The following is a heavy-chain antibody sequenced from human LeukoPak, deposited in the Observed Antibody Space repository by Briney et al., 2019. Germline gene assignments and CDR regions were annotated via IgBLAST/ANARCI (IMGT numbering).Heavy chain of an antibody. J-gene: IGHJ6*02. V-gene: IGHV1-69*13. CDR2: IIPILGTA. D-gene: IGHD3-16*02. CDR3: ARVSTGRSYNYYYGMDV. CDR1: GGTFSSYA. Sequence: VASVKVSCKASGGTFSSYAISWVRQAPGQGLEWMGGIIPILGTASDAQKFQGRVTITADESTSTAYMELSSLRSEDTAVYYCARVSTGRSYNYYYGMDVWGQGTTVTVSS.